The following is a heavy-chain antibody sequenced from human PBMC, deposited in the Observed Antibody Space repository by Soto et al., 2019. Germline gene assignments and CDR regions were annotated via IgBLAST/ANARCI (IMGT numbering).Heavy chain of an antibody. CDR2: IHYRGST. V-gene: IGHV4-39*02. Sequence: SETLSLTCTVSGDSMTSSSYYWGWVRQTPGKGLEYIGSIHYRGSTWYNASLKSRVTISVDTSKNHFSLRLSSVTAADTATYYCARLSDYGDYEAFDIWGQGTIVTVSS. D-gene: IGHD4-17*01. J-gene: IGHJ3*02. CDR1: GDSMTSSSYY. CDR3: ARLSDYGDYEAFDI.